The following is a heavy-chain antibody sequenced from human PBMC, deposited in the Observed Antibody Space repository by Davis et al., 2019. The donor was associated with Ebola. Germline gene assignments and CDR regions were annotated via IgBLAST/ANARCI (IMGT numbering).Heavy chain of an antibody. CDR2: ISGSGGST. D-gene: IGHD3-3*01. V-gene: IGHV3-23*01. CDR3: AKDRVTIFGVVIISGMDV. Sequence: GESLKISCAASGFTFSSYWMHWVRQAPGKGLEWVSAISGSGGSTYYADSVKGRFTISRDNSKNTLFLQMNSLRAEDTAVYYCAKDRVTIFGVVIISGMDVWGKGTTVTVSS. CDR1: GFTFSSYW. J-gene: IGHJ6*04.